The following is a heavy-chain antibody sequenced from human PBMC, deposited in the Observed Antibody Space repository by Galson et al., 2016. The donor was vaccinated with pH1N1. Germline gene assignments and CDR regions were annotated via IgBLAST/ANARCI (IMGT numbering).Heavy chain of an antibody. Sequence: SVKVSCKASGYTFTRYYLHWVRQAPGQGLEWMGVLDPTGGGTTYAQKFHSRLTMTRDTSTSTFSMELSSLKSEDTAVYYCTRDLGRLRDYWGQGTLVTVSS. CDR1: GYTFTRYY. CDR3: TRDLGRLRDY. V-gene: IGHV1-46*01. J-gene: IGHJ4*02. CDR2: LDPTGGGT. D-gene: IGHD1-26*01.